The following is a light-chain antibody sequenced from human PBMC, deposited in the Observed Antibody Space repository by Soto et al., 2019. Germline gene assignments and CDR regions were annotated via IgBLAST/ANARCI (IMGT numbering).Light chain of an antibody. Sequence: EIVLTQSPGTLSLSPGETATLSCRASQSLTSSYLAWYQQRPGQAPSLLIYGVSRRATGIPDRFSGSGSGTDFTLTITRLEPEDFAVYYCQHYGYSLWTFGQGTKVDIK. CDR2: GVS. V-gene: IGKV3-20*01. CDR1: QSLTSSY. J-gene: IGKJ1*01. CDR3: QHYGYSLWT.